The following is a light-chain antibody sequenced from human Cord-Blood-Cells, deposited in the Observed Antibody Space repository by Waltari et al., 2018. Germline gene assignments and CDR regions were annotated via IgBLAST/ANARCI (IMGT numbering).Light chain of an antibody. Sequence: DIQMTQSPSSLSASVGDRVTITCQASQDISNYLNWYQQKPGKAPKLLIYDASNLKTGVPSRFSGSGSGTDFTFTISSLQPEDIATYYCQQYDNLSFTFGPGTKVDIK. V-gene: IGKV1-33*01. CDR1: QDISNY. CDR2: DAS. J-gene: IGKJ3*01. CDR3: QQYDNLSFT.